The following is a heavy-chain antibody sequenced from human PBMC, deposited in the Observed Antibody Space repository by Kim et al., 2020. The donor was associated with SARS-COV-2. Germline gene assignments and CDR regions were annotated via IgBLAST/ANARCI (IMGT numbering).Heavy chain of an antibody. CDR1: GFTFSSYA. Sequence: GGSLRLSCAASGFTFSSYAMHWVRQAPGKGLEWVAVIWYDGSNKYYADSVKGRFTISRDNSKNTLYLQMNSLRAEDTAVYYCAKAEPNTGFVYWGQGTLVTVSS. CDR3: AKAEPNTGFVY. D-gene: IGHD2-2*02. J-gene: IGHJ4*02. V-gene: IGHV3-33*06. CDR2: IWYDGSNK.